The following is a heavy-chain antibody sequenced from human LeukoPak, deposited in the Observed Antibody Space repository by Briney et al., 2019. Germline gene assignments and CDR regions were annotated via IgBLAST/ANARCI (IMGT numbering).Heavy chain of an antibody. Sequence: SETLSLTCTVSGGSISSYYWSWIRQPPGKGLEWIGYIYYSGSTNYNPSLKSRVTISVDTSKNQFSLKLSSVTAADTAVYYCARTTIAVAGPDAFDIWGQGTLVTVSS. D-gene: IGHD6-19*01. V-gene: IGHV4-59*01. CDR3: ARTTIAVAGPDAFDI. CDR2: IYYSGST. CDR1: GGSISSYY. J-gene: IGHJ4*02.